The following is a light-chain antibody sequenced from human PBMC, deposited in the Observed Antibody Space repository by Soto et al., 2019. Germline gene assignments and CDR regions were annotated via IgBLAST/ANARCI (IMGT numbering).Light chain of an antibody. J-gene: IGLJ1*01. CDR3: SSYTSSSTFSG. CDR1: SRDVGGYNY. V-gene: IGLV2-14*01. Sequence: LTQPAAVSGTRGQSITISCTGTSRDVGGYNYVSWYQQQAGKAPKMRIYEVSNRPSGGTNGIHGCKFGNKDSITNSDLQAEDEAAYYCSSYTSSSTFSGFGCGTQVTVL. CDR2: EVS.